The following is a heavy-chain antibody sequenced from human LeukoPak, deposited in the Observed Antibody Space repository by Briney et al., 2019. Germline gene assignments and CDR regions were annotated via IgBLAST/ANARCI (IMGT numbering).Heavy chain of an antibody. CDR2: IYYSGST. J-gene: IGHJ3*02. CDR3: ARCRDDYVWGSYRQSDAFDI. Sequence: SETLSLTCTVSGGSISSYYWSWLRQPPGKGLEWIGYIYYSGSTNYNPSLKSRVTISVDTSKNQFSLKLSSVTAADTPVYYCARCRDDYVWGSYRQSDAFDIWGQGTMVTVSS. D-gene: IGHD3-16*02. CDR1: GGSISSYY. V-gene: IGHV4-59*01.